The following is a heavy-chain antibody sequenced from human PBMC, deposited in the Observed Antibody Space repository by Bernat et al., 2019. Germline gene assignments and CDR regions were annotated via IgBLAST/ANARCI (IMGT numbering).Heavy chain of an antibody. V-gene: IGHV1-46*01. J-gene: IGHJ4*02. CDR1: GYTFTSYY. CDR3: ARTGYSSGFYTDY. Sequence: QVQLVQSGAEVKKPGASVKVSCKASGYTFTSYYMHWVRQAPGQGLEWMGIINPSGGSTSYAQKFQGRVTISVDKSKNQFSLKLSSVTAADTAVYYCARTGYSSGFYTDYWGQGTLVTVSS. D-gene: IGHD6-19*01. CDR2: INPSGGST.